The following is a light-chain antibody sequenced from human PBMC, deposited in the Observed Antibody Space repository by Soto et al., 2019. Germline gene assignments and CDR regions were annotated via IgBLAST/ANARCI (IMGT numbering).Light chain of an antibody. J-gene: IGKJ4*01. V-gene: IGKV3-20*01. CDR1: QTISSSY. CDR2: AAS. CDR3: QHYDGSLT. Sequence: EIVLTQSPHTLSLSPGERASLSCRTSQTISSSYFAWYQHKPGQSPRLLVYAASIRAPGIPDRFSGSGSGADFTLTISRLEPADFAVYYCQHYDGSLTFGGGTRVEIK.